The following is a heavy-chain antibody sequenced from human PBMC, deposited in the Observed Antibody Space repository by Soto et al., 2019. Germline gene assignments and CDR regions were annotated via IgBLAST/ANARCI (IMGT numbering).Heavy chain of an antibody. D-gene: IGHD3-10*01. CDR2: ISWNSGSI. J-gene: IGHJ4*02. CDR3: AKDGYGSGSYGNVDY. CDR1: GFTFDDYA. V-gene: IGHV3-9*01. Sequence: DVQLVESGGGLVQPGRSLRLSCAASGFTFDDYAMHWVRQAPGKGLEWVSGISWNSGSIGYADSVKGRFTISRDNAKNSLYLQMNSLRAEDTALYYCAKDGYGSGSYGNVDYWGQGTLVTVSS.